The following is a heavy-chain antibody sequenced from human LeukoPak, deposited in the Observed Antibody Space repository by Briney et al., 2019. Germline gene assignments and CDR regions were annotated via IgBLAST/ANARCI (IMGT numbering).Heavy chain of an antibody. CDR3: ARQGGYYYYYRNLMDV. CDR1: GGSFSGYY. Sequence: SETLSLTCAVYGGSFSGYYWSWIRQPPGKGLEWIGEINHSGSTNYNPSLKSRVTISVDTSKNQFSLKLSSVTAADTAVYYCARQGGYYYYYRNLMDVWGKGTTVTVSS. J-gene: IGHJ6*04. CDR2: INHSGST. D-gene: IGHD2/OR15-2a*01. V-gene: IGHV4-34*01.